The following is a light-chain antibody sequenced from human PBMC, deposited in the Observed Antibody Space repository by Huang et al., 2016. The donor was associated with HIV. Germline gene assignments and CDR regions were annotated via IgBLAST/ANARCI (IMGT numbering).Light chain of an antibody. CDR3: QQYNKLPPWT. J-gene: IGKJ1*01. Sequence: EIVMTQSPATLSVSPGERATLSCRASQNITINLAWYQQKPGQAPRLLIFDASTRAAGVPARCRGGWSGTDCTLTISSLQSGDFAIYYCQQYNKLPPWTFGHGTKVEIK. CDR1: QNITIN. V-gene: IGKV3-15*01. CDR2: DAS.